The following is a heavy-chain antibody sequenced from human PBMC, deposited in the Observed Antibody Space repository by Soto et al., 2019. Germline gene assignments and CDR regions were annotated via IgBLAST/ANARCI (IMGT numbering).Heavy chain of an antibody. V-gene: IGHV3-74*01. J-gene: IGHJ3*01. D-gene: IGHD3-10*01. CDR3: VRDRGYPDSFDV. CDR2: INSDGSTI. Sequence: EVQLVESGGGLVQPGASLRLSCAASGYTFSPFWMHWVRQAPGKGLVWVSHINSDGSTIVYADSVKGQFTISRDNAKNTLYLQMNSLKAEDTAVYYCVRDRGYPDSFDVWGRGTMVTVSS. CDR1: GYTFSPFW.